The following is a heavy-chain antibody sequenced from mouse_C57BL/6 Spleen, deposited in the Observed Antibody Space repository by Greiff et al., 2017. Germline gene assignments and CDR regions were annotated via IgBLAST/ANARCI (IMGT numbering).Heavy chain of an antibody. CDR2: IDPEDGDT. D-gene: IGHD2-10*01. CDR3: TTASRAYPYYFDY. V-gene: IGHV14-1*01. Sequence: VQLQQSGAELVRPGASVKLSCTASGFNINDYYMHWVKQRPEQGLEWIGRIDPEDGDTEYAPKFQGKATMTADTSSNTAYLQLSSLTSEDTAVYYCTTASRAYPYYFDYWGQGTTLTVSS. CDR1: GFNINDYY. J-gene: IGHJ2*01.